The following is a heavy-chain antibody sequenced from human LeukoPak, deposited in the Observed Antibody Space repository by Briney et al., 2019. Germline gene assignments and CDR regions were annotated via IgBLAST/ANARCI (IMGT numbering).Heavy chain of an antibody. CDR3: ARGGEQLASYYYYYMDV. Sequence: SETLSLTCAVYGGSFSGYYWSWIRQPPGKGLEWIGEINHSGSTNYNPSLKSRVTISVDTSKNQFSLKLSSVTAADTAVYYCARGGEQLASYYYYYMDVWGKGTTVTVSS. CDR2: INHSGST. V-gene: IGHV4-34*01. J-gene: IGHJ6*03. D-gene: IGHD6-6*01. CDR1: GGSFSGYY.